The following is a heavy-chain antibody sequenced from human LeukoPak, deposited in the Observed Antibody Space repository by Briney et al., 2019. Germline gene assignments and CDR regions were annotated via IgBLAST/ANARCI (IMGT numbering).Heavy chain of an antibody. CDR3: ARELVYYYGSGSYRGAFDI. Sequence: ASVTVSCTASGGTFSSYAISWVRQAPGQGLEWMGWISAYNGNTNYAQKLQGRVTMTTDTSTSTAYMELRSLRSDDTAVYYCARELVYYYGSGSYRGAFDIWGQGTMVTVSS. CDR2: ISAYNGNT. CDR1: GGTFSSYA. D-gene: IGHD3-10*01. V-gene: IGHV1-18*01. J-gene: IGHJ3*02.